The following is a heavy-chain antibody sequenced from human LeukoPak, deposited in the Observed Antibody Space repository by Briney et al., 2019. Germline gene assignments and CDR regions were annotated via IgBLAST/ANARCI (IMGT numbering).Heavy chain of an antibody. J-gene: IGHJ4*02. CDR1: GGSFSGYS. D-gene: IGHD2/OR15-2a*01. Sequence: SETLSLTCAVYGGSFSGYSWTWLRQPPGKSLEWVGEISPSGNTQYNPSLKSRVTISLDASKSQFYLKLNSVTAADTAVYYCMSNYLQGGYYFNYWGQGTLVTVSS. V-gene: IGHV4-34*01. CDR3: MSNYLQGGYYFNY. CDR2: ISPSGNT.